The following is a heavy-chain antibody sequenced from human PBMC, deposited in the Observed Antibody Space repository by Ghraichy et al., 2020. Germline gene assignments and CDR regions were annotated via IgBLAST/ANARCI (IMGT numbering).Heavy chain of an antibody. CDR1: GDIIGAGGYS. V-gene: IGHV4-30-2*01. Sequence: LRLSCTVSGDIIGAGGYSWSWIRQPQGKGLEWVGYIFHLGTSYFNPSLKSRLTMSVDKSKNQFSLNLTSLTVADTAIYYCARGAREYAFDFWGQGIPVTVTS. CDR2: IFHLGTS. J-gene: IGHJ4*02. D-gene: IGHD2-2*01. CDR3: ARGAREYAFDF.